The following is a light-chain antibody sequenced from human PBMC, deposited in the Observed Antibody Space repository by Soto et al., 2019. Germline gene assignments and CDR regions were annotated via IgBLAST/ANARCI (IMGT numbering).Light chain of an antibody. CDR2: GAS. V-gene: IGKV3-15*01. Sequence: EIVMTQSPATLSVSPGERATLSCRASQRVSSNLAWYQQKPGQAPRLLIYGASTRATGIPARFSGSGSGTEFTLTISRLEPEDFAVYYCQQFGTSPLVTFGPGTKVDIK. CDR3: QQFGTSPLVT. J-gene: IGKJ3*01. CDR1: QRVSSN.